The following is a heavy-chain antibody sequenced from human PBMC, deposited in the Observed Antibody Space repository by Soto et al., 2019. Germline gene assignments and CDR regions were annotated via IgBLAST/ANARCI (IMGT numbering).Heavy chain of an antibody. CDR1: GGSISSYY. V-gene: IGHV4-59*01. CDR3: ARDWNCSGGSCYYNWFDP. CDR2: IYYSGST. J-gene: IGHJ5*02. Sequence: SETLSLTCTVSGGSISSYYWSWIRQPPGKGLEWIGYIYYSGSTNYNPSLKSRVTISVDTSKNQFSLKLSSVTAADAAVFYCARDWNCSGGSCYYNWFDPWGQGTLVTVSS. D-gene: IGHD2-15*01.